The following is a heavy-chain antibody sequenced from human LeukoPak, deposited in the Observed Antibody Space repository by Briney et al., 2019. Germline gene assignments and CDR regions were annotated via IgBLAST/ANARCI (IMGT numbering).Heavy chain of an antibody. CDR1: GYTFTSYD. Sequence: GASVKVSCKASGYTFTSYDINWVRQATGQGLEWMGWMNPNSGNTGYAQKFQGRVTITRNTSISTAYMELSSLRSEDTAVYYCARGVRGAVFRGAVAGTLTRAFWFDPWGQGTLVTVSS. J-gene: IGHJ5*02. D-gene: IGHD6-19*01. CDR2: MNPNSGNT. CDR3: ARGVRGAVFRGAVAGTLTRAFWFDP. V-gene: IGHV1-8*03.